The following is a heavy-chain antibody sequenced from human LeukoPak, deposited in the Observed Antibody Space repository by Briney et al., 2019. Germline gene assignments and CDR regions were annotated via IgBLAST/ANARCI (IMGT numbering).Heavy chain of an antibody. CDR1: GGSISSGDYY. Sequence: SQTLSLTCTVSGGSISSGDYYWSWIRQPPGKGLEWIGYIYYSGSTYYNPSLKSRVTISVDTSKNQFSLKLSSVTAADTAVYYCARDKKISSGYDYWGQGTLVAVSS. CDR2: IYYSGST. J-gene: IGHJ4*02. CDR3: ARDKKISSGYDY. V-gene: IGHV4-30-4*08. D-gene: IGHD6-19*01.